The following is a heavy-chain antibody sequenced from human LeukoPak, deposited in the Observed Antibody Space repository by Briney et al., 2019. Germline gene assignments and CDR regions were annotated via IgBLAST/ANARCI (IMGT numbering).Heavy chain of an antibody. V-gene: IGHV4-39*07. Sequence: KSSETLSLTCTVSGGSISSSSYYWGWIRQPPGKGLEWIGSIYYSGSTNYNPSLKSRVTISVDTSKNQFSLKLSSVTAADTAVYYCAREPSEYGCSGGSCYVAVFDYWGQGTLVTVSS. J-gene: IGHJ4*02. D-gene: IGHD2-15*01. CDR2: IYYSGST. CDR3: AREPSEYGCSGGSCYVAVFDY. CDR1: GGSISSSSYY.